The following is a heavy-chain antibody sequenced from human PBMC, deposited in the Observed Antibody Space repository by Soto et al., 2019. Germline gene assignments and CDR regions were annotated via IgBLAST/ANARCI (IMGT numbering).Heavy chain of an antibody. Sequence: GASVKVSCKASGGTFSSYAISWVRQAPGQGLEWMGGIIPIFGTANYAQKFQGRVTITADKSTSTAYMELSSLRSEDTAVYYCASPSTSLKREAGYYGMDVWGQGTTVTVSS. D-gene: IGHD2-2*01. J-gene: IGHJ6*02. CDR2: IIPIFGTA. V-gene: IGHV1-69*06. CDR1: GGTFSSYA. CDR3: ASPSTSLKREAGYYGMDV.